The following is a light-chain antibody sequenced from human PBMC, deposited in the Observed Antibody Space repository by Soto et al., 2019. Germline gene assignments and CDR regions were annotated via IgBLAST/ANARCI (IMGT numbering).Light chain of an antibody. J-gene: IGKJ5*01. Sequence: EIVLTQSPGTLSLSPGERATLSCRASQSINRYLAWYQQKPGQAPRLLIYYASNRAAGIPARFSGSGSGTDFTLTISSLEPEDFAVYYCQEYNNWPPLFGQGTRLEIK. CDR3: QEYNNWPPL. V-gene: IGKV3-11*01. CDR1: QSINRY. CDR2: YAS.